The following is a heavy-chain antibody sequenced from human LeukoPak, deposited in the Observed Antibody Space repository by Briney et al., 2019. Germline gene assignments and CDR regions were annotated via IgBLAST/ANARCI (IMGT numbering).Heavy chain of an antibody. CDR1: GFTFSTYG. V-gene: IGHV3-30*18. Sequence: PGGSLRLSCAASGFTFSTYGMHWVRQAPGKGLEWVALISYDGSTKYFLDSVKGRFTVSRDNSKNTVYLQMNSLRAEDTAVYYCAKGIQLWAYYYYGMDVWGQGTTVTVSS. CDR3: AKGIQLWAYYYYGMDV. D-gene: IGHD5-18*01. CDR2: ISYDGSTK. J-gene: IGHJ6*02.